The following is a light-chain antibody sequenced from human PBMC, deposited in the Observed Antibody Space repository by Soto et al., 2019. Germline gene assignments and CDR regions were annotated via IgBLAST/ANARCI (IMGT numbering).Light chain of an antibody. J-gene: IGKJ1*01. CDR2: RGS. V-gene: IGKV3-20*01. CDR1: QNSRDNE. Sequence: EVVLTQSPGTLSLSPGERATLSCRASQNSRDNELAWYQQKPSQAPRLLIYRGSSRATGIPDGLSGRGSGADFTLTLSRLEPEDFAVYYCQDNGTSAPWTFGLGTKVEIK. CDR3: QDNGTSAPWT.